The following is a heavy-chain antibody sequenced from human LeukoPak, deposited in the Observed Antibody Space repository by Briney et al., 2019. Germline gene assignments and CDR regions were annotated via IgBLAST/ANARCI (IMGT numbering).Heavy chain of an antibody. CDR1: GFTFSSYG. Sequence: GGSLRLSCAASGFTFSSYGMHWVRQAPGKGLEWVAFIRYDGSNKYYADSVKGRFTVSRDNSKNTLYLQMNSLRAEDTAVYYCAKDGATSLGYWGQGTLVTVSS. CDR3: AKDGATSLGY. D-gene: IGHD5-12*01. V-gene: IGHV3-30*02. CDR2: IRYDGSNK. J-gene: IGHJ4*02.